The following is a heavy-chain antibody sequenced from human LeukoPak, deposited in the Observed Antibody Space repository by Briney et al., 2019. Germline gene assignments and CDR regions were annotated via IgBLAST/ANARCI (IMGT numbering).Heavy chain of an antibody. J-gene: IGHJ4*02. CDR2: INQDGSEK. CDR3: ARPYYYSSGSLPY. Sequence: PGGSLRLSCEASGFTFSSYWMNWVRQAPGKGLGWVANINQDGSEKYYVDSVKGRFTISRDNAKNSLSLQMNSLRAEDTAVYYCARPYYYSSGSLPYWGQGTLVTVSS. D-gene: IGHD3-10*01. CDR1: GFTFSSYW. V-gene: IGHV3-7*01.